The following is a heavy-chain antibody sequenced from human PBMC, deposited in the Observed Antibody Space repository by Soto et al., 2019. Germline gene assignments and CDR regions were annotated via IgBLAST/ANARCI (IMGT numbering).Heavy chain of an antibody. V-gene: IGHV1-18*01. J-gene: IGHJ4*02. CDR2: ISAYNGNT. CDR3: ARDSPPPRE. CDR1: GYTFTSYH. Sequence: APVKVSCKASGYTFTSYHITWARQAPGQGLEWMGWISAYNGNTNYAQKLQGRVTMTTDTSTSTAYMELRSLRSDDTAVYYCARDSPPPREWGQGTLVTVSS.